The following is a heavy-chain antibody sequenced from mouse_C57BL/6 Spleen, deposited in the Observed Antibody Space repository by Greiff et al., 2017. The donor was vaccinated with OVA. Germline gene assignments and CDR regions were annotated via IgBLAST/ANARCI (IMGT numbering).Heavy chain of an antibody. CDR1: GFTFSDYG. J-gene: IGHJ3*01. CDR3: ASPDYDAAWFAY. CDR2: ISSGSSTI. Sequence: VQLKESGGGLVKPGGSLKLSCAASGFTFSDYGMHWVRQAPEKGLEWVAYISSGSSTIYYADTVKGRFTIARDNAKNTLFLQMTSLRSEDTAMYYCASPDYDAAWFAYWGQGTLVTVSA. D-gene: IGHD2-4*01. V-gene: IGHV5-17*01.